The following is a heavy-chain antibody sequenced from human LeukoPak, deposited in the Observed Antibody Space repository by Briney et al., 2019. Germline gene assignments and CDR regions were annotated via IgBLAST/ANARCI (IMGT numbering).Heavy chain of an antibody. V-gene: IGHV4-61*08. CDR3: ARDVDGFDP. CDR1: GGSVTSSGFY. J-gene: IGHJ5*02. D-gene: IGHD5-12*01. Sequence: PSETLSLTCTVSGGSVTSSGFYWSWIRQPSGEGLEWIGYIDYSGNTKYNPSLESRVTISVDTSRNQFSLKLTSVTAADTALYYCARDVDGFDPWGQGTLVTVS. CDR2: IDYSGNT.